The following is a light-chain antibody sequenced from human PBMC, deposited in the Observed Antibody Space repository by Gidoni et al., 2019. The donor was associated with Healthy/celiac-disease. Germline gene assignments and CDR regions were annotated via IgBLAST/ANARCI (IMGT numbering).Light chain of an antibody. CDR1: QSVSSN. CDR3: QQYNNWPPLT. Sequence: EIVMTQSTATLSVSPGESATLSCRASQSVSSNLAWYQQKPCQAPSLLIDGASPRATCIPARFSGSGSVTEFTLTISSLQSEDFAVYYCQQYNNWPPLTFGGXTKVEIK. J-gene: IGKJ4*01. CDR2: GAS. V-gene: IGKV3-15*01.